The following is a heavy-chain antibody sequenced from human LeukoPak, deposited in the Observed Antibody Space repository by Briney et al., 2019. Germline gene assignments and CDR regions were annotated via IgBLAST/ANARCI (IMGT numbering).Heavy chain of an antibody. CDR2: IYHSGST. CDR1: GGSISGGAYS. J-gene: IGHJ3*02. CDR3: AREIMAAFDI. D-gene: IGHD5-24*01. V-gene: IGHV4-30-2*06. Sequence: SETLSLTCAVSGGSISGGAYSWGWIRRSPGKGLEWIGYIYHSGSTYYNPSLQSRVTISLDRSKNQFSLKLSSVTAADTAVYYCAREIMAAFDIWGQGTMVTVSS.